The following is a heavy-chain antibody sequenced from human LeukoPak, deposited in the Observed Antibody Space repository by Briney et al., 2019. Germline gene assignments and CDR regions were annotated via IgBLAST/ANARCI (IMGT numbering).Heavy chain of an antibody. D-gene: IGHD3-10*01. Sequence: ASVKVSCEASGYTFTSYDINWVRQATGQGLEWMGWMNPNSGNTGYAQKFQGRVTMTRNTSISTAYMELSSLRSEDTAVYYCARGQLYYYGSGSYWFDPWGQGTLVTVSS. CDR1: GYTFTSYD. CDR2: MNPNSGNT. V-gene: IGHV1-8*01. J-gene: IGHJ5*02. CDR3: ARGQLYYYGSGSYWFDP.